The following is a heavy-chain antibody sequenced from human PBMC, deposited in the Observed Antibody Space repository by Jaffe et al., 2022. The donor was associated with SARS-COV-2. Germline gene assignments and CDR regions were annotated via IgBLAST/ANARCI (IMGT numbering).Heavy chain of an antibody. D-gene: IGHD1-1*01. J-gene: IGHJ6*02. CDR2: ISWDGGST. CDR3: AKDMGTSYYYGMDV. Sequence: EVQLVESGGVVVQPGGSLRLSCAASGFTFDDYTMHWVRQAPGKGLEWVSLISWDGGSTYYADSVKGRFTISRDNSKNSLYLQMNSLRTEDTALYYCAKDMGTSYYYGMDVWGQGTTVTVSS. CDR1: GFTFDDYT. V-gene: IGHV3-43*01.